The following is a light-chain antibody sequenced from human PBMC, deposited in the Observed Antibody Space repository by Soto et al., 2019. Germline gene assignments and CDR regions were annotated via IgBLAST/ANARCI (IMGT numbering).Light chain of an antibody. J-gene: IGLJ2*01. CDR2: DVS. Sequence: QSALTQSASVSGSPGQSITISCTGTSSDVGGYNYVSWYQQHPGKAPKLMIFDVSYRPSGVSNRFSGSKSGNTASLTISGLQAEDEADYYCSSYTGSSTLVVFGGGTKLTVL. CDR3: SSYTGSSTLVV. V-gene: IGLV2-14*03. CDR1: SSDVGGYNY.